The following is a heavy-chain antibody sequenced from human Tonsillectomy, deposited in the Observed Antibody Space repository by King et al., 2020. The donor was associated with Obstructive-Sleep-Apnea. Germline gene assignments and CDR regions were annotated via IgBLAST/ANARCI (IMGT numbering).Heavy chain of an antibody. CDR1: GFTSSSYW. Sequence: QLVQSGGGLVQPGGSLRLSCSASGFTSSSYWMSWVRQAPGKGLEWVANIKEDGSEKNYVDSVKGRFTIARDNAKNSVDLQMNSLRAEDTAVYYWARVSRSEDVWNPPLWRYYYYGMDVWGQGTTVTVSS. D-gene: IGHD1-1*01. CDR3: ARVSRSEDVWNPPLWRYYYYGMDV. CDR2: IKEDGSEK. V-gene: IGHV3-7*03. J-gene: IGHJ6*02.